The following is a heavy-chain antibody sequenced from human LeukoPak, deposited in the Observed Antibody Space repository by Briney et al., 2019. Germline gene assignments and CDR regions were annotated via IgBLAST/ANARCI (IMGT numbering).Heavy chain of an antibody. CDR3: ARQGAANWFDP. V-gene: IGHV4-39*01. D-gene: IGHD4/OR15-4a*01. CDR2: IYHSGKT. J-gene: IGHJ5*02. CDR1: GGSISSGSYY. Sequence: SETLSLTCTVSGGSISSGSYYWGWIRQPPGKGLEWIGSIYHSGKTYYNPSLRSRVTISVDTSQFSLKLSSVTAADTAVYYCARQGAANWFDPWGQGALVTVSS.